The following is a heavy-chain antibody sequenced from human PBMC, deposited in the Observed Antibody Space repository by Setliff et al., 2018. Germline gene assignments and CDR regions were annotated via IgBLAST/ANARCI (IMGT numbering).Heavy chain of an antibody. CDR1: GYTFRNYA. CDR3: ARAPSVELVTIRTNSWFTY. D-gene: IGHD5-18*01. J-gene: IGHJ4*02. Sequence: GASVKVSCKASGYTFRNYAFAWVCQAPGQGLEWVGWISVYNGDTNYAQKFQGRVTSTTDTSTSTAYMELRSLTSDDSAFYYCARAPSVELVTIRTNSWFTYWGQGTLVTVSS. V-gene: IGHV1-18*01. CDR2: ISVYNGDT.